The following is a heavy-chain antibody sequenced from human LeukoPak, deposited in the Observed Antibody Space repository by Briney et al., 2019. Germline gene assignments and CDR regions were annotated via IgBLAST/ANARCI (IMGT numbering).Heavy chain of an antibody. CDR2: IYYSGST. D-gene: IGHD2-2*01. V-gene: IGHV4-59*08. CDR3: ARLGYCSSTSCYAAPHNWFDP. Sequence: SETLSLTCTVSGGSISGYYWSWIRQPPGKGLEWIGYIYYSGSTNYNPSLKSRVTISVDTSKNQFSLKLSSVTAADTAVYYCARLGYCSSTSCYAAPHNWFDPWGQGTLVTVSS. J-gene: IGHJ5*02. CDR1: GGSISGYY.